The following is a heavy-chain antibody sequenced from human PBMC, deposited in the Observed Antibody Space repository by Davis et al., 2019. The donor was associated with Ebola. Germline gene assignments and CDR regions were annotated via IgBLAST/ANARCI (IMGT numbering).Heavy chain of an antibody. Sequence: GESLKISCAASGFTFSSYWMSWVRQAPGKGLEWVSGINWNGGSTAYADSVKGRFTISRDNGKKSLYLQMNSLRAEDTAVYYCARDFGYSSSWSYWYFDLWGRGTLVTVSS. CDR3: ARDFGYSSSWSYWYFDL. V-gene: IGHV3-20*04. CDR1: GFTFSSYW. CDR2: INWNGGST. J-gene: IGHJ2*01. D-gene: IGHD6-13*01.